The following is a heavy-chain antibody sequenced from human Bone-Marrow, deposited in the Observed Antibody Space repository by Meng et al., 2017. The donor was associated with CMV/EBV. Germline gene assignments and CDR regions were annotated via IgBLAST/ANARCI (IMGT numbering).Heavy chain of an antibody. V-gene: IGHV4-39*07. D-gene: IGHD4-17*01. CDR2: IYYSGST. CDR1: SYY. J-gene: IGHJ5*02. Sequence: SYYWGWIRQPPGKGLEWIGSIYYSGSTYYNPSLKSRVTISVDTSKNQFSLKLSSVTAADTAVYYCARGLGDYAANWFDPWGQGTLVTVSS. CDR3: ARGLGDYAANWFDP.